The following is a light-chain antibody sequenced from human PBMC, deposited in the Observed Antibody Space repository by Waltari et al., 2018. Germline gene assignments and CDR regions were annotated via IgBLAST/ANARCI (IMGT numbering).Light chain of an antibody. V-gene: IGKV4-1*01. Sequence: DIVMTQSPDSLAVSLGERATINCKSSQSILYSSNNKNYLAWYQQKPGQPPKLLIYWASTRESGVPDRFSGSGSGTDFTLTISSLQAEGVAVYYCQQYYSTPYTFGQGTKLEIK. J-gene: IGKJ2*01. CDR3: QQYYSTPYT. CDR2: WAS. CDR1: QSILYSSNNKNY.